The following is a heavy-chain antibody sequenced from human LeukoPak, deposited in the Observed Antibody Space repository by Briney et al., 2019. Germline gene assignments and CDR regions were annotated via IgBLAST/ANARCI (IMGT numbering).Heavy chain of an antibody. CDR2: INSDGSST. J-gene: IGHJ5*02. CDR1: GFTSSSYS. V-gene: IGHV3-74*01. Sequence: PGGSLRLSCAASGFTSSSYSMNWVRQAPGKGLVWVSRINSDGSSTSYADSVKGRFTISRDNAKNTLYLQMNSLRAEDTAVYYCARDQLRWNWFDPWGQGTLVTVSS. D-gene: IGHD4-23*01. CDR3: ARDQLRWNWFDP.